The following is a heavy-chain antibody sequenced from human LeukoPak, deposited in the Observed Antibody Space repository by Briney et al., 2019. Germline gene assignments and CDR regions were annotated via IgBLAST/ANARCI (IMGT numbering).Heavy chain of an antibody. J-gene: IGHJ5*02. CDR2: ISSSGSTI. CDR3: ARGPPGVLSRRYDILTGYPNWFDP. CDR1: GFTFSSYE. V-gene: IGHV3-48*03. D-gene: IGHD3-9*01. Sequence: PGGSLRLSCAASGFTFSSYEMNWVRQAPGKGLEWVSYISSSGSTIYYADSVKGRFTISRDNAKNSLYLQMNSLRAEDTAVYYCARGPPGVLSRRYDILTGYPNWFDPWGQGTLVTVSS.